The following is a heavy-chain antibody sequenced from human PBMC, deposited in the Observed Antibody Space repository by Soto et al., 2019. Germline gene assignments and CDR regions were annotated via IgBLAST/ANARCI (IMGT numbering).Heavy chain of an antibody. D-gene: IGHD3-10*01. CDR3: ARAAGRFGDLFWFDP. CDR2: INPRGFFT. CDR1: GYTFTSYN. J-gene: IGHJ5*02. V-gene: IGHV1-46*01. Sequence: QVQLVQSGAEVKKPGASVKVSCKASGYTFTSYNIHWVRQAPGQGLEWVGMINPRGFFTTYAQKFRGRVTMTGEPSSSVVYMELTNLRSEDTAMYYCARAAGRFGDLFWFDPWGQGTLVSVSS.